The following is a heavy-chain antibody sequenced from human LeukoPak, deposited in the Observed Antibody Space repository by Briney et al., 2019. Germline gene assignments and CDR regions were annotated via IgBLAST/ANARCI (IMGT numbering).Heavy chain of an antibody. V-gene: IGHV1-2*06. CDR2: INPNSGGT. CDR1: GYTFTGYF. Sequence: ASVKVSCKASGYTFTGYFMHWVRQAPGQGLEWMGRINPNSGGTNYAQKFQGRVTMTRDTSISTAYMELTSLRSDDTAVYYCARAYDSSGYSEYFQHWGQGTLVTVSS. CDR3: ARAYDSSGYSEYFQH. D-gene: IGHD3-22*01. J-gene: IGHJ1*01.